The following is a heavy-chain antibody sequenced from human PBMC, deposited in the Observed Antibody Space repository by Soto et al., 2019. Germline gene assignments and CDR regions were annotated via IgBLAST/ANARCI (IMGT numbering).Heavy chain of an antibody. Sequence: ASVKVSCKASGGTFSSYAISWVRQAPGQGLEWMGGIIPIFGTANYAQKFQGRVTITADESTSTAYMELSSLRSEDTAVYYCARSLLIVVQDYYYGMDGWGQGTTVTVSS. J-gene: IGHJ6*02. CDR2: IIPIFGTA. CDR1: GGTFSSYA. CDR3: ARSLLIVVQDYYYGMDG. D-gene: IGHD3-22*01. V-gene: IGHV1-69*13.